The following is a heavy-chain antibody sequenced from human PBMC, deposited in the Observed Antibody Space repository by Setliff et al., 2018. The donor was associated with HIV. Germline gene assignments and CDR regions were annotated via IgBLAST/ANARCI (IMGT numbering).Heavy chain of an antibody. J-gene: IGHJ4*02. Sequence: PSETLSLTCAVYGGSFSGYYWSWMRQPPGKGLEWIGEINHSGSTNYNPSLGSRVTISLATSKNQFSLSLRSLSAADTAVYYCARDKRYRFPFDSWGQGTLVTVSS. CDR3: ARDKRYRFPFDS. CDR1: GGSFSGYY. V-gene: IGHV4-34*01. D-gene: IGHD2-2*02. CDR2: INHSGST.